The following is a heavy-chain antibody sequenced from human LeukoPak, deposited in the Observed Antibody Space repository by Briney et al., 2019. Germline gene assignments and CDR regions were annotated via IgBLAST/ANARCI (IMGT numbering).Heavy chain of an antibody. V-gene: IGHV3-15*01. J-gene: IGHJ4*02. CDR2: IKSKTDGGTT. D-gene: IGHD3-10*01. CDR3: TTDELYDYYFDY. CDR1: GFTFSNAW. Sequence: GGSLRLSCAASGFTFSNAWMSWVRQAPGKGLEWVGRIKSKTDGGTTDYAAPVKGRFTISRDDSKNTLYLQMNSLKTGDTAVYYCTTDELYDYYFDYWGQGTLVTVSS.